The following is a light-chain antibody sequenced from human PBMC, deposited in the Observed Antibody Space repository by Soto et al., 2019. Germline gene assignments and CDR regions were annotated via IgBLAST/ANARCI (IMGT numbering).Light chain of an antibody. CDR3: QQSYTIPRAFT. J-gene: IGKJ3*01. Sequence: DIQMTQSPSSLSASVGDRVTITCRASQSISNYLNWYQQKPGKAPKLLIYTASSLQSGVPSRFSGSGSGTDFTLTISSLQPEDFATYYCQQSYTIPRAFTFGPGTKVDIK. CDR1: QSISNY. CDR2: TAS. V-gene: IGKV1-39*01.